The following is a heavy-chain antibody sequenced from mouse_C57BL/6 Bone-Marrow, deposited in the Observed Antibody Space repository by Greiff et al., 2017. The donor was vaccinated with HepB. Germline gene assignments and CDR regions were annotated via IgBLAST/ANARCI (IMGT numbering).Heavy chain of an antibody. Sequence: VQGVESGPELVKPGASVKISCKASGYAFSSSWMNWVKQRPGKGLEWIGRIYPGDGDTNYNGKFKGKATLTADKSSSTAYMQLSSLTSEDSAVYFCAPYDYYAMDYWGQGTSVTVSS. CDR3: APYDYYAMDY. CDR1: GYAFSSSW. CDR2: IYPGDGDT. D-gene: IGHD2-3*01. J-gene: IGHJ4*01. V-gene: IGHV1-82*01.